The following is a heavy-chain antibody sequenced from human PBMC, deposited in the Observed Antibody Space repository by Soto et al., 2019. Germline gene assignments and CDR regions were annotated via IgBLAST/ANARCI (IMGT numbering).Heavy chain of an antibody. CDR1: GYTFTSYD. J-gene: IGHJ6*02. Sequence: QVPLVQPGVEVKKPGASVKVSCKASGYTFTSYDINWVRQATGQGLEWMGWMNPNSGDTGPVQKFQGRVTMTRDTSTSTAYLEVSSLTAEDTAVYYCARGITYYYYGMDVWGQGTTVTVSS. CDR2: MNPNSGDT. V-gene: IGHV1-8*01. CDR3: ARGITYYYYGMDV. D-gene: IGHD3-10*01.